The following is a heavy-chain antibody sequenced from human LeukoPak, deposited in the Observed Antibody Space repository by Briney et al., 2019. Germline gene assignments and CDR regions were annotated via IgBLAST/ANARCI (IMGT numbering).Heavy chain of an antibody. V-gene: IGHV4-4*07. CDR1: GGSISSYS. Sequence: SETLSLTCTVSGGSISSYSWTWIRQRAGKGLEWIGRIYNSGSTDYSPSLKSRVTMSADTSKNQFSLKVTSVTAADTAVYYCARDSKDSYFHYWGQGTLVTVSS. J-gene: IGHJ4*02. CDR3: ARDSKDSYFHY. CDR2: IYNSGST.